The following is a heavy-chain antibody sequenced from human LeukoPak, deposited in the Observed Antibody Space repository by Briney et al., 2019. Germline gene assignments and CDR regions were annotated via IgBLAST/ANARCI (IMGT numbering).Heavy chain of an antibody. J-gene: IGHJ4*02. D-gene: IGHD1-26*01. CDR3: AKDQSGSYYYFDY. Sequence: GGSLRLSCAASGFTFSSYAMSWVRQAPGKGLEWVSVFSGSGGSTYYADSVKGRFTISRDNSKNTLYLQMNSLRAEDTAVYYCAKDQSGSYYYFDYWGQGTLVTVSS. CDR1: GFTFSSYA. V-gene: IGHV3-23*01. CDR2: FSGSGGST.